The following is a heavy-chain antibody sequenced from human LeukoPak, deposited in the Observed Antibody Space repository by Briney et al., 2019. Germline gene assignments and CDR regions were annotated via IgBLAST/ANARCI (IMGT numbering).Heavy chain of an antibody. J-gene: IGHJ6*03. CDR1: GGSISHYY. D-gene: IGHD5-12*01. Sequence: SETLSLTCTVSGGSISHYYWSWIRQPPGKGLEWIGYIYYSGSTNYNPSLKSRVTISVDTSKNQFSLKLSSVTAADTVVYYCARGLSWLRPYYYYYYMDVWGKGTTVTVSS. V-gene: IGHV4-59*01. CDR2: IYYSGST. CDR3: ARGLSWLRPYYYYYYMDV.